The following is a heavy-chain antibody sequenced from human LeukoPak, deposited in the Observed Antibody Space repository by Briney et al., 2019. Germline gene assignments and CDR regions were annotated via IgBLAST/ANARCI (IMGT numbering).Heavy chain of an antibody. CDR3: AKSYDSSGYYYAPDAFDI. Sequence: GGSLRPSCAASGFTFNSYAMSWVRQAPGKGLEWVSAICGSGGSTYYADSVKGRFTISRDNSKNTLYLQMNSLRAEDTAVYYCAKSYDSSGYYYAPDAFDIWGQGTMVTVSS. J-gene: IGHJ3*02. V-gene: IGHV3-23*01. CDR2: ICGSGGST. CDR1: GFTFNSYA. D-gene: IGHD3-22*01.